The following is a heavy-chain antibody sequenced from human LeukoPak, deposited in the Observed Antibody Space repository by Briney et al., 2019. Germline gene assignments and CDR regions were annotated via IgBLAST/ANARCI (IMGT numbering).Heavy chain of an antibody. CDR1: GFTFSSYA. CDR3: AKDRGYFLARPARGYLQYPPDY. V-gene: IGHV3-30*02. CDR2: IWYDGSNK. J-gene: IGHJ4*02. D-gene: IGHD3-3*01. Sequence: PGGSLRLSCAASGFTFSSYAMHWVRQAPGKGLEWVAVIWYDGSNKYYADSVKGRFTISRDNSKNTLYLQMNSLRAEDTAVYYCAKDRGYFLARPARGYLQYPPDYWGQGTLVTVSS.